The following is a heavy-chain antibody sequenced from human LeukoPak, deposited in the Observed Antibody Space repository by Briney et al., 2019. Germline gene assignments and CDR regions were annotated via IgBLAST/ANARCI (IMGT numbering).Heavy chain of an antibody. Sequence: GGSLRLSCAASGFTFSSYWMHWVRQAPGKGLVWVSRINSDGSSTSYADSVRGRFTISRDDSKNTLYLQMNSLRAEDTAVYYCAKRRSRNTGPFDSWGQGTLVTVSS. D-gene: IGHD5-18*01. V-gene: IGHV3-74*01. CDR2: INSDGSST. J-gene: IGHJ4*02. CDR3: AKRRSRNTGPFDS. CDR1: GFTFSSYW.